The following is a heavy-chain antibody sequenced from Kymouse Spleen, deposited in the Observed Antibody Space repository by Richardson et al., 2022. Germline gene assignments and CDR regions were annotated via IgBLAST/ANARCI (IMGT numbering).Heavy chain of an antibody. V-gene: IGHV4-39*01. D-gene: IGHD6-19*01. CDR2: IYYSGST. CDR3: ARQGIAVAGTWDY. J-gene: IGHJ4*02. Sequence: QLQLQESGPGLVKPSETLSLTCTVSGGSISSSSYYWGWIRQPPGKGLEWIGSIYYSGSTYYNPSLKSRVTISVDTSKNQFSLKLSSVTAADTAVYYCARQGIAVAGTWDYWGQGTLVTVSS. CDR1: GGSISSSSYY.